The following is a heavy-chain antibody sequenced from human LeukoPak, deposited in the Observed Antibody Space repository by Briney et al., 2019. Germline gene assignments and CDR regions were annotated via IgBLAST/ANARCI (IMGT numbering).Heavy chain of an antibody. CDR2: LSGSGSTT. V-gene: IGHV3-23*01. CDR1: GFIFSSYA. J-gene: IGHJ4*02. D-gene: IGHD3-22*01. CDR3: AKDTRYYDSSGYYRLDY. Sequence: GGSLRLSCAASGFIFSSYAMSWVSQAPGKGLEWVSSLSGSGSTTYYADSVKGRFTISRDSSKNTLYLQMNSLRAEDTAVYYCAKDTRYYDSSGYYRLDYWGQGTLVTVSS.